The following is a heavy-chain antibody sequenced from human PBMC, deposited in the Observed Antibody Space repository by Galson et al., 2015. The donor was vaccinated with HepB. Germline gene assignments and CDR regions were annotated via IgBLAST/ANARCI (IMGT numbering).Heavy chain of an antibody. CDR3: AKDAYSYNQVLDPFDL. CDR2: IGGSGGGT. J-gene: IGHJ3*01. D-gene: IGHD5-18*01. V-gene: IGHV3-23*01. CDR1: GFTFSNYA. Sequence: LRLSCAASGFTFSNYAMNWVRQAPGKGLEWVAHIGGSGGGTYYADSVRGRFTGSRDDSRNTLYLQMNSLRAEDTAIYYCAKDAYSYNQVLDPFDLWGQGTMVTVSS.